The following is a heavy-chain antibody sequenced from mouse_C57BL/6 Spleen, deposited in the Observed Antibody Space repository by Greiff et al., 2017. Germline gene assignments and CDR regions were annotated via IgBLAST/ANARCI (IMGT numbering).Heavy chain of an antibody. V-gene: IGHV7-1*01. Sequence: EVKVVESGGGLVQSGRSLRLSCATSGFTFSDFYMEWVRQAPGKGLEWIAASRNKANDYTTEYSASVKGRFIVSRDTSQSILYLQMNALRAEDTAMYYCAREAYYYGSSLGYFDVWGTGTTVTVSS. CDR3: AREAYYYGSSLGYFDV. J-gene: IGHJ1*03. CDR2: SRNKANDYTT. CDR1: GFTFSDFY. D-gene: IGHD1-1*01.